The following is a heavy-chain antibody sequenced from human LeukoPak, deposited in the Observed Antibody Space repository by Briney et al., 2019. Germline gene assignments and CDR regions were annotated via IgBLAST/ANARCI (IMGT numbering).Heavy chain of an antibody. V-gene: IGHV4-4*02. Sequence: SGTKSLTCAVSGGSISSSNWWSRVRQPPGKAPEWIGNIFYSGSTYYSPSLKSRVTISLDTSRNQFSLKLNSVTAADTAVYYCAKSNGYGLIDIWGQGTMVTVSS. CDR3: AKSNGYGLIDI. CDR2: IFYSGST. J-gene: IGHJ3*02. D-gene: IGHD3-22*01. CDR1: GGSISSSNW.